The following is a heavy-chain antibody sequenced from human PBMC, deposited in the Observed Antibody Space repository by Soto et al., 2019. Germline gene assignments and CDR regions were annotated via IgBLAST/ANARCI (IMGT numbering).Heavy chain of an antibody. D-gene: IGHD6-13*01. V-gene: IGHV4-34*01. CDR3: ARREQQLTPYYFDY. CDR2: INHSGST. CDR1: GGSFSGYY. Sequence: SETLSLTCAVYGGSFSGYYWSWIRQPPGKGLEWIGEINHSGSTNYNPSLKSRVTISVDTSKNQFSLKLSSVTAADTAVYYCARREQQLTPYYFDYWGQGTLLTVSS. J-gene: IGHJ4*02.